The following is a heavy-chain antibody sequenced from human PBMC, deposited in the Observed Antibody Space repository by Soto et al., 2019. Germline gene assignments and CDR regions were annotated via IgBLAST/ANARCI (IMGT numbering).Heavy chain of an antibody. CDR3: AMRIGPDSGSYPFDY. V-gene: IGHV1-69*02. CDR1: GGTFSSYT. D-gene: IGHD1-26*01. J-gene: IGHJ4*02. CDR2: IIPILGIA. Sequence: ASVKVSCKASGGTFSSYTISWVRQAPGQGLEWMGRIIPILGIANYAQKFQGRVTITADESTSTAYMELSSLRSEDTAVYYCAMRIGPDSGSYPFDYWGQGTLVTVSS.